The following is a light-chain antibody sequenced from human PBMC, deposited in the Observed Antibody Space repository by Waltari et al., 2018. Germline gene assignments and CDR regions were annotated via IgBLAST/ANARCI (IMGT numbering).Light chain of an antibody. V-gene: IGLV2-23*01. CDR3: CSFAGRSTWV. CDR1: SSDLGTYYL. J-gene: IGLJ1*01. CDR2: EAT. Sequence: QSALTQPASVSGSPGQSLAVSCTGSSSDLGTYYLVPWYQQHPGKAPKLIIYEATKRPSGVSNRFSGSKSGNMASLTISGLQAEDEAEYYCCSFAGRSTWVFGTGTKVTVL.